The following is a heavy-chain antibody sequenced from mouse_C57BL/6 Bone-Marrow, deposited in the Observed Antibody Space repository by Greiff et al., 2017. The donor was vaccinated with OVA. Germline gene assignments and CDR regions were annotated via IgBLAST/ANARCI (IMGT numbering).Heavy chain of an antibody. CDR1: GYTFTDYY. V-gene: IGHV1-76*01. CDR2: IYPGSGNT. J-gene: IGHJ3*01. Sequence: QVQLQQSGAELVRPGASVKLSCKASGYTFTDYYINWVKQRPGQGLEWIARIYPGSGNTYYNEKFKGKATLTAEKYSSTAYMQISSLTSEDSAVYFCARWICRWFAYWGQGTLVTVSA. CDR3: ARWICRWFAY.